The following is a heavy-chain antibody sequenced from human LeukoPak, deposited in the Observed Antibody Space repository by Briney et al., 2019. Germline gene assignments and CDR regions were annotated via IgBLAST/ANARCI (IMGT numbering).Heavy chain of an antibody. CDR3: ARAQKIITIFGVVSDYFDY. Sequence: NASQTLSLTCTVSGGSISSGGYYWSWIRQHPGKGLEWIGYIYYSGSTNYNPSLKSRVTISVDTSKNQFSLKLSSVTAADTAVYYCARAQKIITIFGVVSDYFDYWGQGTLVTVSS. J-gene: IGHJ4*02. D-gene: IGHD3-3*01. CDR1: GGSISSGGYY. V-gene: IGHV4-61*08. CDR2: IYYSGST.